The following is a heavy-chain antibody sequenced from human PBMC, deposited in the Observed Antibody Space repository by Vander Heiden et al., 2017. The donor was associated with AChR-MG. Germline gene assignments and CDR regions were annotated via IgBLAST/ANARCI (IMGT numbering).Heavy chain of an antibody. CDR1: GGSISSSSYY. CDR2: IYYSGST. V-gene: IGHV4-39*01. CDR3: ARRPRYGPFDY. J-gene: IGHJ4*02. Sequence: QLQLQESGPGLVKPSETLSLTCTVSGGSISSSSYYWGWIRQPPGKGLEWIGSIYYSGSTYYNPSLKSRVTISVDTSKNQFSLKLSSVTAADTAVYYCARRPRYGPFDYWGQGTLVTVSS. D-gene: IGHD4-17*01.